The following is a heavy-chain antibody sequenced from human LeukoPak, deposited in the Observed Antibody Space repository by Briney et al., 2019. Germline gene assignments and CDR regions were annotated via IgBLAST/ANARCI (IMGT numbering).Heavy chain of an antibody. CDR2: INSDSGGT. CDR1: GYTFTGYY. Sequence: ASVKVSCKASGYTFTGYYMHWVRQAPGQGLEWMGWINSDSGGTNYAQKFQGRVTMTRDTSTSTAYMELSSLRSDDMAFYYCARDTITVTTPYFDYWGQGTLVTVPS. V-gene: IGHV1-2*02. J-gene: IGHJ4*02. CDR3: ARDTITVTTPYFDY. D-gene: IGHD4-17*01.